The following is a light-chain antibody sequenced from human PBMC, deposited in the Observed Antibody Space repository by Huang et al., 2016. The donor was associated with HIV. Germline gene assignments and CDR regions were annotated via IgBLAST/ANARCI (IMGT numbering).Light chain of an antibody. CDR1: QSVSSH. CDR2: DAS. CDR3: QQSSRWPPVT. V-gene: IGKV3-11*01. Sequence: EIVLTQSPATLSLSPGERATLSCRASQSVSSHLAWYQQRRGQAPRLLIYDASSRATGIPARFSGSGSGTDFTLTISSLEPEDFAVYYCQQSSRWPPVTFGQGTRLE. J-gene: IGKJ5*01.